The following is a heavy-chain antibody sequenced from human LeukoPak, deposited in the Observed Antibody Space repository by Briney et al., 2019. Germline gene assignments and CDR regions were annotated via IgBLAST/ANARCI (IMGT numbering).Heavy chain of an antibody. D-gene: IGHD4-17*01. CDR2: IIPIFGTA. Sequence: SVKVSCKASGGTFSSYAISWVRQAPGQGLEWMGGIIPIFGTANYAQKFQGRVTITADKSTSTAYMELSSLRSEDTAVYYCARVRNYGDDAIDYWGQGTLVTVSS. CDR3: ARVRNYGDDAIDY. CDR1: GGTFSSYA. J-gene: IGHJ4*02. V-gene: IGHV1-69*06.